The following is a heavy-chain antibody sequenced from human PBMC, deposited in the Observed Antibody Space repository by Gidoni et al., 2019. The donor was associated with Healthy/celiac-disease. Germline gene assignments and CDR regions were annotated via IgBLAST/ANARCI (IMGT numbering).Heavy chain of an antibody. CDR2: ISYDGSKK. CDR1: GFTFSSYA. Sequence: VQLVESGGGVVQPGRSLRLSCAASGFTFSSYAMHWVRQAPGKGLEWVAVISYDGSKKYYADSVKGRFTISRDNSKNTLYLQMNSLRAEDTAVYYCARPRTFYGDYDDAFDIWGQGTMVTVSS. CDR3: ARPRTFYGDYDDAFDI. D-gene: IGHD4-17*01. V-gene: IGHV3-30-3*01. J-gene: IGHJ3*02.